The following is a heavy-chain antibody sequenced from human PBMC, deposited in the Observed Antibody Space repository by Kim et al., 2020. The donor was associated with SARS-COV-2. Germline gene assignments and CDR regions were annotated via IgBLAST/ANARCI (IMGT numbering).Heavy chain of an antibody. CDR3: AKHVVPLGSSGWFGSLFDY. Sequence: GGSRRLSCAASGFTFSNYAMSWVRQAPGKGLQWVATISVSTYYADSVKGRFTISRDNSKNTLYLQIISLTAEDTAVYHCAKHVVPLGSSGWFGSLFDYWGQGTLVTVSS. V-gene: IGHV3-23*01. CDR1: GFTFSNYA. CDR2: ISVST. D-gene: IGHD6-19*01. J-gene: IGHJ4*02.